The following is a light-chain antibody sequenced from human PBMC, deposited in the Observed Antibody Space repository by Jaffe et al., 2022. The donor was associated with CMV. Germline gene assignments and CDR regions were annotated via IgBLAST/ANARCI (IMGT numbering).Light chain of an antibody. CDR1: SSNIGTNT. CDR2: SNN. Sequence: QSVLTQPPSTSGTPGQRVTISCSGTSSNIGTNTVNWYQQLPGTAPKLLIHSNNERPSGVPDRFSGSKSGTSASLAISGLQSEDEADYYCAAWDDSLNGRLVFGTGTKVTVL. CDR3: AAWDDSLNGRLV. J-gene: IGLJ1*01. V-gene: IGLV1-44*01.